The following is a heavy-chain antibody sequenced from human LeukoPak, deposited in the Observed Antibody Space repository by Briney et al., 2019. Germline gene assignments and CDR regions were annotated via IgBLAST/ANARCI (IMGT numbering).Heavy chain of an antibody. CDR1: GFTFSSYA. V-gene: IGHV3-30-3*01. CDR3: ARDPVAGSYYYYYMDV. D-gene: IGHD1-26*01. CDR2: ISYDGSNK. J-gene: IGHJ6*03. Sequence: PGRSLRLSCAASGFTFSSYAMHWVRQAPGKGLEWVAVISYDGSNKYYADSVKGRSTISRDNSKNTLYLQMNSLRAEDTAVYYCARDPVAGSYYYYYMDVWGKGTTVTVSS.